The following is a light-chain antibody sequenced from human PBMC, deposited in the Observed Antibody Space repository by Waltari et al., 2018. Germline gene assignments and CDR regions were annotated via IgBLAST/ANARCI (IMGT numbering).Light chain of an antibody. CDR3: MIWHNNAVV. CDR1: LGLNVGYYR. CDR2: YKPDSDK. V-gene: IGLV5-45*03. J-gene: IGLJ2*01. Sequence: QAVLTQPSSLSASPGASASLTCTLRLGLNVGYYRISWSPQTPGSPPQYPLRYKPDSDKHQDSRVPRRFSGSKDASANAGILLISGLQSEDEADYYCMIWHNNAVVFGGGTTLTVL.